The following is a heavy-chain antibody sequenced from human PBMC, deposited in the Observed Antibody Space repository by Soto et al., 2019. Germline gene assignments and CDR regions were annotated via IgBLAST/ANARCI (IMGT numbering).Heavy chain of an antibody. CDR2: IYSSGST. Sequence: QVYLQESGPGLVKPSETLFLTCSVSGGSINGYFWSWVRQSPGKGLEWIAYIYSSGSTNYNPSLRRRVTTSVDTSNNQFSLKLTSVTAADTALYFCARGRGSLWVYYFDYWGQGTLFTVSS. V-gene: IGHV4-59*01. CDR3: ARGRGSLWVYYFDY. J-gene: IGHJ4*02. CDR1: GGSINGYF. D-gene: IGHD1-26*01.